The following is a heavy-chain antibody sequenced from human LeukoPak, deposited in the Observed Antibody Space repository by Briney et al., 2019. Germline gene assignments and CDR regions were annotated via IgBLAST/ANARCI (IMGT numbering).Heavy chain of an antibody. Sequence: PSEALSLTCAVYGGSFSGYYWSWIRQPPGKGLEWIGEINHSGSTNYNPSLKSRVTISVDTSKNQFSLKLSSVTAADTAVYYCARGQGYYDSGGYPGGQGTLVTVSS. CDR3: ARGQGYYDSGGYP. J-gene: IGHJ5*02. CDR1: GGSFSGYY. V-gene: IGHV4-34*01. D-gene: IGHD3-22*01. CDR2: INHSGST.